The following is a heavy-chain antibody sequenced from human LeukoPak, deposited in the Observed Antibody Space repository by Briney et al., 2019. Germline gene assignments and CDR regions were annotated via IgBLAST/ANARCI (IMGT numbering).Heavy chain of an antibody. CDR1: GFTFSSYG. CDR2: IWYDGSNK. CDR3: ARDRVGATDYFDY. D-gene: IGHD1-26*01. Sequence: GGSLRLSCAASGFTFSSYGMHWVRQAPGKGLEWVAVIWYDGSNKYYADSVKGRFTISRDNSKNTLYLQMNSLRAEDTAVYYCARDRVGATDYFDYWGQGTLVTVSS. V-gene: IGHV3-33*01. J-gene: IGHJ4*02.